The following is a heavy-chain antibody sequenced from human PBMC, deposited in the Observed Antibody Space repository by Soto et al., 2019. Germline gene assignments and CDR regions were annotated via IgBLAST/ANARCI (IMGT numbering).Heavy chain of an antibody. CDR2: ISSSGSII. D-gene: IGHD5-12*01. CDR1: GLTFSDYE. V-gene: IGHV3-48*03. J-gene: IGHJ4*01. Sequence: GGSLRLSCTTSGLTFSDYEMNWVRQAPGKGLEWVSHISSSGSIIYYADSVKGRFTISRDNAKNSLSLQMTSLRLDDTGLYYCARGNSGYDPSCDYWGQGTLVTVSS. CDR3: ARGNSGYDPSCDY.